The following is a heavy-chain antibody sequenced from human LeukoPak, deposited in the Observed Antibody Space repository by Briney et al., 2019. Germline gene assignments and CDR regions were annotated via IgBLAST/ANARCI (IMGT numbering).Heavy chain of an antibody. D-gene: IGHD2-2*01. V-gene: IGHV4-59*12. CDR2: IYYSGST. Sequence: SETLSLTCTVSGGSISSYYWSWIRQPPGKGLEWIGYIYYSGSTNYNPSLKSRVTISVDTSKNQFSLKLSSVTAADTAVYYCARDLSGYCSSTSCYVAPWGFDPWGQGTLVTVSS. CDR3: ARDLSGYCSSTSCYVAPWGFDP. CDR1: GGSISSYY. J-gene: IGHJ5*02.